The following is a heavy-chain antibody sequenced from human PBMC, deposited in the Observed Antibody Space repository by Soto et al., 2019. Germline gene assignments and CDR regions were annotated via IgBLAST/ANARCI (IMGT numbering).Heavy chain of an antibody. CDR2: ISSSSSYI. CDR3: ARVHVRYCSSSSCYSVYY. Sequence: EVQLVESGGGLVKPGGSLRLSCAASGFTFSSYSMNWVRQAPGKGLEWVSSISSSSSYIYYADSVKGRFTISRDNAHTSLYLQMNSLRAEDTAVYYCARVHVRYCSSSSCYSVYYWGQGTLVTVSS. CDR1: GFTFSSYS. V-gene: IGHV3-21*01. J-gene: IGHJ4*02. D-gene: IGHD2-2*01.